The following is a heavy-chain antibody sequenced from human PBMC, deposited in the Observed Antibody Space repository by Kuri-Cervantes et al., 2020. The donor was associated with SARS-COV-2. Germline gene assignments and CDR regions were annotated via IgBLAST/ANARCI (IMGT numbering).Heavy chain of an antibody. J-gene: IGHJ6*03. CDR2: INHSGSA. CDR1: GGSFSGFY. D-gene: IGHD2-2*01. Sequence: SETLSLTCALYGGSFSGFYWSWIRQTPGKGLEWIGEINHSGSANYNPSLKSRVTISVDTSKNQFSLKLSSVTAADTAVYYCAGSSKYYYYMDVWGKGTTVTVSS. CDR3: AGSSKYYYYMDV. V-gene: IGHV4-34*01.